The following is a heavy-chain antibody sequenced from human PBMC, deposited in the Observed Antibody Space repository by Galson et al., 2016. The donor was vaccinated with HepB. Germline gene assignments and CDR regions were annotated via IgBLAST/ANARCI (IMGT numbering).Heavy chain of an antibody. D-gene: IGHD4-17*01. CDR1: GDSVSSGTYY. Sequence: SETLSLTCIVSGDSVSSGTYYWSWIRQPPGKGLEWIGYIYYSGSTNYNPSLKSRVTISVDTSKNQFSLKLSSVTAADTAVYYCARVLDYGDYDRYYFDYWGQGTLVSVSS. CDR3: ARVLDYGDYDRYYFDY. CDR2: IYYSGST. V-gene: IGHV4-61*01. J-gene: IGHJ4*02.